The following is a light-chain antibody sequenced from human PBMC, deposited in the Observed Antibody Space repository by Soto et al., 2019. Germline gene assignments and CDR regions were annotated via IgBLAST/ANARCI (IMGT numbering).Light chain of an antibody. CDR3: QQRSNWPPIT. Sequence: EIVLTQSPSTLSLSPRERVILXWRSSQGVGSFLAWYQQKPGQAPRLLIYDASNRASGIPARFSGSGSGTDFTLTISSLEPEDFAVYYCQQRSNWPPITFGQGTRLEIK. CDR1: QGVGSF. J-gene: IGKJ5*01. CDR2: DAS. V-gene: IGKV3-11*01.